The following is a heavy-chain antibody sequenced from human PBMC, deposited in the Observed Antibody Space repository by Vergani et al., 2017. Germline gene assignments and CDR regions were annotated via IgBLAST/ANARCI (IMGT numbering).Heavy chain of an antibody. CDR2: IGTAGDT. Sequence: VQLVESGGGVVQPGGSLRLSCAASGFTFSTYDMHWVRQATGKGLEWVSAIGTAGDTYYPGSAKGRFTISRENAKNSLYLQMNGLRAGDTAVYYCARRDSSSPALDYWGQGTLVTVSS. D-gene: IGHD6-6*01. CDR1: GFTFSTYD. CDR3: ARRDSSSPALDY. V-gene: IGHV3-13*01. J-gene: IGHJ4*02.